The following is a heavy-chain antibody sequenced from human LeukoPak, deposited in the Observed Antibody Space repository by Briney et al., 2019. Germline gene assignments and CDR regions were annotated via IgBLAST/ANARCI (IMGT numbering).Heavy chain of an antibody. D-gene: IGHD6-13*01. CDR2: IFYSGST. CDR1: GGSISSYY. CDR3: ARISSSNWYNERGAFDV. Sequence: SETLSLTCTVSGGSISSYYWSWIRQPPGKGLEWIGYIFYSGSTNYNPSLKSRVTISVDTSKNQFSLKLRSVTAADTAVYYCARISSSNWYNERGAFDVWGQGTMVTVSS. V-gene: IGHV4-59*01. J-gene: IGHJ3*01.